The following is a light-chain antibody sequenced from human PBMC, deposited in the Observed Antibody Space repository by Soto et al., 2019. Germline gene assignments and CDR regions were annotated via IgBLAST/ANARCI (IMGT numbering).Light chain of an antibody. J-gene: IGKJ1*01. V-gene: IGKV1-39*01. Sequence: DIQLTQSPSSLSASVGERLTITCRASQSISSYLNWYRQTPGKAPKVLIFAASNLQSGVPSRFSGSGSGTDFTLTITSLQPEDFATYYCQQSFTTPRTFGQGTRVEIK. CDR3: QQSFTTPRT. CDR2: AAS. CDR1: QSISSY.